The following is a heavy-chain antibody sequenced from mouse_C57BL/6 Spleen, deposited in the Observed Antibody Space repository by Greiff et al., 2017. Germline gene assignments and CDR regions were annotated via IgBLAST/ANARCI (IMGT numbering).Heavy chain of an antibody. Sequence: QVQLQQSGAELVRPGASVKLSCKASGYTFTDYYINWVKQRPGQGLEWIARIYPGSGNTYYNEKFKGKATLTAEKSSSTAYMQLSSLTSEDSAVYFGARSGITTVVRDYFDYWGQGTTLTVSS. CDR2: IYPGSGNT. CDR1: GYTFTDYY. J-gene: IGHJ2*01. CDR3: ARSGITTVVRDYFDY. D-gene: IGHD1-1*01. V-gene: IGHV1-76*01.